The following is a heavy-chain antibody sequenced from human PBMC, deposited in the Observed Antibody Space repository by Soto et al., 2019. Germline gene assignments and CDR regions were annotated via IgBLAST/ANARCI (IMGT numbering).Heavy chain of an antibody. V-gene: IGHV6-1*01. CDR2: TYYRSKWYN. D-gene: IGHD6-19*01. CDR3: ARYVASGGETAVGPGIYYYYGMDV. Sequence: PSQTLSLTCAISGDSVSSNSAAWNWIRQSPSRGLEWLGRTYYRSKWYNDYAVSVKSRITINPDTSKNQFSLQLNSVTPEDTAVYYCARYVASGGETAVGPGIYYYYGMDVWGQGTTVTVSS. CDR1: GDSVSSNSAA. J-gene: IGHJ6*02.